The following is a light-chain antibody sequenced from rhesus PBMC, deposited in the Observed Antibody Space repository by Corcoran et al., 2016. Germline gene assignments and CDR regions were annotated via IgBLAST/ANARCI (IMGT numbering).Light chain of an antibody. V-gene: IGKV1-43*02. CDR2: AAS. CDR3: LQYNSDPPT. J-gene: IGKJ1*01. Sequence: DIQMTQSPSSLSASVGDRVTITCRASQGISTYLNWYQQKPGKAPKRLIYAASSLESGVPARFSGTGSRTDFTLTISSLQPEDFATYYCLQYNSDPPTFGQGTKVEIK. CDR1: QGISTY.